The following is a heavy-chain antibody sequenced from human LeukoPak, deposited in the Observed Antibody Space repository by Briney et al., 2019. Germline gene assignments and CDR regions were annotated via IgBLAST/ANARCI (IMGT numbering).Heavy chain of an antibody. CDR1: GFTFSSYG. D-gene: IGHD5-18*01. CDR3: ARATVDTAMVGNY. J-gene: IGHJ4*02. V-gene: IGHV3-30*03. CDR2: ISYDGSNK. Sequence: PGGSLRLSCAASGFTFSSYGMHWVRQAPGKGLEWVAVISYDGSNKYYADSVKGRFTISRDNSKNTLYLQMNSLRAEDTAVYYCARATVDTAMVGNYWGQGTLVTVSS.